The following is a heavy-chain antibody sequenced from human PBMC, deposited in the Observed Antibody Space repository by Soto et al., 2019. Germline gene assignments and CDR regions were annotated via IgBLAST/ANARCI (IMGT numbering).Heavy chain of an antibody. D-gene: IGHD5-12*01. Sequence: QVQLVQSGAEVKKPGSSVKVSCKASGGTFNNHAINWVRQAPGQGLEWMGGIIPIFGTSNYAKKLQGRVTTTDDSSTRTVYMELSSLSSEETAVYYGGREKMREMATILWEKWCDPWSQGTPVPVSS. V-gene: IGHV1-69*01. CDR2: IIPIFGTS. CDR3: GREKMREMATILWEKWCDP. J-gene: IGHJ5*02. CDR1: GGTFNNHA.